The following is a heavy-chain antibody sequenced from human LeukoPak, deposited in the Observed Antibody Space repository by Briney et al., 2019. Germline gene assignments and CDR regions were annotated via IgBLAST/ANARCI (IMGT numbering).Heavy chain of an antibody. CDR2: ISGSGGST. D-gene: IGHD3-22*01. J-gene: IGHJ3*02. Sequence: GGSLRLSCAASGFTFSSYAMSWVRQAPGKGLEWVSAISGSGGSTYYADSVKGRFTISRDNSKNTLYLQMNSLRAEDTAVYYCAKYYYDSSGSSSGFDIWGQGTMVTVSS. CDR1: GFTFSSYA. CDR3: AKYYYDSSGSSSGFDI. V-gene: IGHV3-23*01.